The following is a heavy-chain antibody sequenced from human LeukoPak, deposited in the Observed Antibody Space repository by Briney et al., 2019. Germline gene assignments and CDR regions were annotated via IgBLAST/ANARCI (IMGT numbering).Heavy chain of an antibody. CDR2: IWYDGSNK. D-gene: IGHD2-15*01. Sequence: GGSLRLSCAASGFTFSSYGMHWVRQAPGKGLEWVAVIWYDGSNKYYADSVKGRFTISRDNSKNTLYLQMNSLRAEDTAVYYCARDTISDCSGGSCQNWFDPWGQGTLVTVSS. CDR1: GFTFSSYG. V-gene: IGHV3-33*01. CDR3: ARDTISDCSGGSCQNWFDP. J-gene: IGHJ5*02.